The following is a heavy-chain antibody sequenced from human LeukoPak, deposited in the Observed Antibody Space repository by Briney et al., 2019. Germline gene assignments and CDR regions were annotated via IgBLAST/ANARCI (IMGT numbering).Heavy chain of an antibody. Sequence: GGSLRLSCAASGFTFSSYSMNWVRQAPGKGLEWVSSISSSSSYIYYADSVKGRFTISRDNAKNSLYLQMNSLRAEDTAVYYCARDLNYFWSGLFDYWGQGTLVTVSS. D-gene: IGHD3-3*01. V-gene: IGHV3-21*01. CDR2: ISSSSSYI. CDR3: ARDLNYFWSGLFDY. CDR1: GFTFSSYS. J-gene: IGHJ4*02.